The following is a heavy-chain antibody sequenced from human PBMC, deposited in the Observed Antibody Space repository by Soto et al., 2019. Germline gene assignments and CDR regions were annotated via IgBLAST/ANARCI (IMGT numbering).Heavy chain of an antibody. J-gene: IGHJ4*02. CDR2: IYYNGNT. CDR1: GGSISSGDYY. V-gene: IGHV4-31*03. CDR3: ARDKITGLFDY. Sequence: PSETLSLTCTVSGGSISSGDYYWSWIRQLPGKDLEWIAYIYYNGNTYYTPSLKSRATISLDTSRNQFFLNLNSVTAADTAVYYCARDKITGLFDYWGQGTLVT. D-gene: IGHD2-8*02.